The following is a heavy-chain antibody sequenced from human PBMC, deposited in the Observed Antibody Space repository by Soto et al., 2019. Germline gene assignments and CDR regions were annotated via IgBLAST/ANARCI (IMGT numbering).Heavy chain of an antibody. Sequence: ASVKVSCKASGGTFSSYAISWVRQAPGQGLEWMGGIIPIFGTANYAQKFQGRVTITADESTSTAYMELSSLRSEDTAMYYCARGPTIDDILTGFFFDGMDVWGQGTTVTVSS. J-gene: IGHJ6*02. CDR3: ARGPTIDDILTGFFFDGMDV. CDR2: IIPIFGTA. CDR1: GGTFSSYA. D-gene: IGHD3-9*01. V-gene: IGHV1-69*13.